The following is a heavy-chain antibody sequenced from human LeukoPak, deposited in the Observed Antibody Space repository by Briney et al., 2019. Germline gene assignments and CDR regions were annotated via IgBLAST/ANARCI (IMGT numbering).Heavy chain of an antibody. Sequence: SETLSLTCTVSGGSISDYIWSWIRQPAGKGLEWIGRIYSSGGTLYNPSLKSRVTMSVDTSKNQFSLRLTSVTAADTAVYYCARGPYCGDDCYFDSWGRGTLFTVSS. CDR2: IYSSGGT. J-gene: IGHJ4*02. CDR3: ARGPYCGDDCYFDS. D-gene: IGHD2-21*01. CDR1: GGSISDYI. V-gene: IGHV4-4*07.